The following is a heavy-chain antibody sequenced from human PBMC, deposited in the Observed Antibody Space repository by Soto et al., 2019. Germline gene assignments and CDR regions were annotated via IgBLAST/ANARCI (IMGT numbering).Heavy chain of an antibody. CDR1: EFSFRSYW. J-gene: IGHJ4*02. CDR2: INEDGSQK. V-gene: IGHV3-7*01. D-gene: IGHD5-18*01. Sequence: HPGGSLRLSCAASEFSFRSYWMTWVRQAPGKGLEWVALINEDGSQKYYVGSVKGRFIISRDNAKDSVYMQMDSLRAGDTAVYFCARVGRYGWDFDHWGQGTLVTVPQ. CDR3: ARVGRYGWDFDH.